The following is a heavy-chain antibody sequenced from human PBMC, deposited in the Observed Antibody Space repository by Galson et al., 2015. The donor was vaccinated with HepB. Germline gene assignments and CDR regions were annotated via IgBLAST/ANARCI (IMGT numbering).Heavy chain of an antibody. J-gene: IGHJ4*02. V-gene: IGHV3-48*01. CDR2: ISSSSSTI. CDR1: GFTFSSYS. D-gene: IGHD3-22*01. Sequence: SLRLSCAASGFTFSSYSMNWVRQAPGKGLEWVSYISSSSSTIYYADSVKGRFTISRDNAKNSLYLQMNSLRAEDTAVYYCVSLGVRHYYDSRDDYWGQGTLVTVSS. CDR3: VSLGVRHYYDSRDDY.